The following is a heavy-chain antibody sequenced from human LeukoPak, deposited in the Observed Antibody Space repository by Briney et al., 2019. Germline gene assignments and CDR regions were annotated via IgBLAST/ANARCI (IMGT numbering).Heavy chain of an antibody. Sequence: GVSLRLSCAASGFIISDNYMSWVRQAPGKGLEWVSLKYSGGGTYSADSVKGRFTISIDSSKNTLYLHMNSLRAEDTAVYYCARDVVSNNSPNPVDYWGQGTLVTVSS. J-gene: IGHJ4*02. CDR3: ARDVVSNNSPNPVDY. CDR1: GFIISDNY. D-gene: IGHD4-23*01. CDR2: KYSGGGT. V-gene: IGHV3-66*01.